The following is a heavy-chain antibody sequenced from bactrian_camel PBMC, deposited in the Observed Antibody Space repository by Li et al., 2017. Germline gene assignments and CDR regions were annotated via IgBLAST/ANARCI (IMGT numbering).Heavy chain of an antibody. Sequence: HVQLVESGGGSVQAGGSLRLSCAASGFLFSSCYRSWIRQAPGKGLEWVSSISSEDSTTYYADSVKGRFFISRDNAKSTLYLQMNSLKSEDTALYYCSTDLVAGEYNYWGQGTQVTVS. CDR3: STDLVAGEYNY. V-gene: IGHV3-2*01. J-gene: IGHJ4*01. D-gene: IGHD6*01. CDR2: ISSEDSTT. CDR1: GFLFSSCY.